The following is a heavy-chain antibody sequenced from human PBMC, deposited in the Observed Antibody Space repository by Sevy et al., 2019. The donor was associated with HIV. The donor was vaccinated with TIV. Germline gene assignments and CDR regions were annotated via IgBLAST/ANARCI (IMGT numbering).Heavy chain of an antibody. CDR2: FDPQRGKI. Sequence: ASVKVSCQVFEYSLNELSIHWVRQAPGKGLEWMGGFDPQRGKIIYAQKFQGRVTMTEDTSTETAFMELSNLRSEDTAVYYCTPDVPLGDFRLWDDWGQGTRVTVSS. CDR3: TPDVPLGDFRLWDD. CDR1: EYSLNELS. J-gene: IGHJ4*02. D-gene: IGHD4-17*01. V-gene: IGHV1-24*01.